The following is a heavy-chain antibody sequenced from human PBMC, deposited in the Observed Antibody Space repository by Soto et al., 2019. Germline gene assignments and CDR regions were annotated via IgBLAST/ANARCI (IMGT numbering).Heavy chain of an antibody. J-gene: IGHJ4*02. Sequence: QVHLVQSGAEVKKPGASVKVSCKGSGYAFTTYGITWVRQAPGQGLEWMGWISAHNGNTNYAQKLQGRVTVTTDTSTSTAYMELRILRSDDTAVYYGARGRYGDYWGQGALVTVSS. CDR3: ARGRYGDY. CDR1: GYAFTTYG. D-gene: IGHD1-1*01. CDR2: ISAHNGNT. V-gene: IGHV1-18*01.